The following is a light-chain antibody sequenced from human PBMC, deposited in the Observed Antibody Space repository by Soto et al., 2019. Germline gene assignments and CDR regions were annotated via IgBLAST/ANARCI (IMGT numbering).Light chain of an antibody. CDR2: KAS. CDR1: QSISSW. Sequence: EMIQNPPNIAASVGDRDTGTRLASQSISSWLAWYQQKPGKAPKLLINKASSLESGVPSRFSGSGSGTEFALTMRSLQPYDFATYYCQHFNSYPWTFGQGTKVDIK. CDR3: QHFNSYPWT. J-gene: IGKJ1*01. V-gene: IGKV1-5*03.